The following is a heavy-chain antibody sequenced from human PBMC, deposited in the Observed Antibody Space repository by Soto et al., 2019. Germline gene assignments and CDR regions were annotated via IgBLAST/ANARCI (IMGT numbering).Heavy chain of an antibody. J-gene: IGHJ5*01. CDR3: ARGETAGYGFWNNPRGDWFDS. CDR2: MNPYRGIAN. V-gene: IGHV1-8*01. D-gene: IGHD3-3*01. CDR1: GYTFSNYD. Sequence: QVQLEQSGAEEKKPGASVKVSCKTSGYTFSNYDISWLRQAPGQGLEWMGWMNPYRGIANSYGQKAQCRVTMTRNNSIYTAFLELKNLGFEDTAVYFCARGETAGYGFWNNPRGDWFDSWGPGTLVTVSS.